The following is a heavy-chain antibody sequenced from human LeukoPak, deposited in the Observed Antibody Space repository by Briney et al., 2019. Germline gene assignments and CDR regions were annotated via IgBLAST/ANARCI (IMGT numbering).Heavy chain of an antibody. Sequence: GGSLRLSCAASGFTFSSYAMTWVRRAPGKGLEWVSALSGGGAYISYGDSVKGRFTSSRDNSESTLYLQMNNLRAEDTAVYYCAKNRGTGMAFYDHWGQGTQVTVSS. J-gene: IGHJ4*02. CDR2: LSGGGAYI. V-gene: IGHV3-23*01. D-gene: IGHD5-18*01. CDR1: GFTFSSYA. CDR3: AKNRGTGMAFYDH.